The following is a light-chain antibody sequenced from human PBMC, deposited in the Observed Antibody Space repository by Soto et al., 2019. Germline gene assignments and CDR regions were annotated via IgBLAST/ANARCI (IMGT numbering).Light chain of an antibody. CDR1: QSLEKSDGNTY. CDR2: NFS. CDR3: MLGTRSPPAFT. J-gene: IGKJ3*01. V-gene: IGKV2-30*01. Sequence: DVVMTQSPLSLPVTLGQPASISCRSSQSLEKSDGNTYLNWFQQRPGQSPRRLIYNFSYRDSGVPDRFSGSGSGTDFTLKITRVEAEDVGVYYCMLGTRSPPAFTFGPGTKLDIK.